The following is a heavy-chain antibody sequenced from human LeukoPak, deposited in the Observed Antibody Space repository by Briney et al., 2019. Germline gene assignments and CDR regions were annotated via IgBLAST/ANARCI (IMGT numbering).Heavy chain of an antibody. CDR3: TRDAFIAARPGDY. V-gene: IGHV3-15*01. Sequence: GGSLRLSCAASGFTFSNAWMSWVRQAPGKGLEWVGHIKSKPDGGTTDYAAPVKGRFTISRDDSKNTLYLQMNSLKTEDTAVYYCTRDAFIAARPGDYWGQGTLVTVSS. CDR2: IKSKPDGGTT. CDR1: GFTFSNAW. J-gene: IGHJ4*02. D-gene: IGHD6-6*01.